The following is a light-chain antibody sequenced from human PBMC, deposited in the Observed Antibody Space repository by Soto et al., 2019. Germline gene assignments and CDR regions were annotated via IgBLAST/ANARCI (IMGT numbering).Light chain of an antibody. Sequence: QSVLTQPASVSGSPGQSITISCTGTSSDIGGYNFVSWYQHYPGQAPKLIIYEVVNRPSGVSNRFSAAKSGNTASLTISGLQAGDEADYYCASYTTGSTLVVFGGGTKLTVL. V-gene: IGLV2-14*01. CDR1: SSDIGGYNF. CDR2: EVV. CDR3: ASYTTGSTLVV. J-gene: IGLJ3*02.